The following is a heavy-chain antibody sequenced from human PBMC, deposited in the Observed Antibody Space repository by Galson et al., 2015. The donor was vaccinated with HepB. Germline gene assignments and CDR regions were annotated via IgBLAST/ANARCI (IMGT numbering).Heavy chain of an antibody. J-gene: IGHJ6*02. V-gene: IGHV5-10-1*01. CDR1: GYSFTTYW. CDR3: ARQSKIVVPASDQHGMDV. Sequence: QSGAEVKKPGESLRISCKGSGYSFTTYWINWVRQMPGKGLEWMGRIDPSDFYTDYSPSFQGHVAISADKSVNTAFLYWSSLKASDTAIYYCARQSKIVVPASDQHGMDVWGQGTT. D-gene: IGHD3-22*01. CDR2: IDPSDFYT.